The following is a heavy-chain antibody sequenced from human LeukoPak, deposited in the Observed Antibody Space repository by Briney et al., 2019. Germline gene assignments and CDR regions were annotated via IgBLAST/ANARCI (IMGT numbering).Heavy chain of an antibody. CDR3: ARLVVPAAILHFDI. CDR2: IYTSGST. CDR1: GGSISSGSYY. Sequence: PSETLSLTCTVCGGSISSGSYYWSWIRQPGGKGLEWIGRIYTSGSTNYNPSLKSRVTISVDTSKNQFSLKLSSVTAADTAVYYCARLVVPAAILHFDIWGQGTMVTVSS. D-gene: IGHD2-2*01. V-gene: IGHV4-61*02. J-gene: IGHJ3*02.